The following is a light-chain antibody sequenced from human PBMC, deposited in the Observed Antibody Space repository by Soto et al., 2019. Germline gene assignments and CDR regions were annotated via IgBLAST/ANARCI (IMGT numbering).Light chain of an antibody. J-gene: IGKJ3*01. Sequence: EIVMTQSPATLSVSPGERATLSCRSSQSVSSNLAWYQQKPGQAPRLLIYVASTRATGIPARFSGSGSGTEFTLTISSLQSEDVAVYYCQQYNNGPFTFGPGTKVDIK. CDR3: QQYNNGPFT. CDR2: VAS. V-gene: IGKV3-15*01. CDR1: QSVSSN.